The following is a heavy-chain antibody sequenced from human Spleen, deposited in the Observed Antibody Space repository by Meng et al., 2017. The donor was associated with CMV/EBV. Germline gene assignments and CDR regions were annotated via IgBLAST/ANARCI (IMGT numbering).Heavy chain of an antibody. CDR1: GFIVSRTY. Sequence: SCPASGFIVSRTYRSWVRRAQGKGLEWVSILYGGGSTYYADSVKGRFTIYRDDSKNTLYLQMNSLRADDTAVYYCASHFYGSGSADYWGQGVLVTVSS. CDR3: ASHFYGSGSADY. J-gene: IGHJ4*02. V-gene: IGHV3-53*01. CDR2: LYGGGST. D-gene: IGHD3-10*01.